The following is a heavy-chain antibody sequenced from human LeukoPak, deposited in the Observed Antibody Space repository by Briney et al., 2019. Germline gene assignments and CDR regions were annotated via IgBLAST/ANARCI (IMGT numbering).Heavy chain of an antibody. CDR1: GFTFTAYH. J-gene: IGHJ4*02. CDR2: INPNSGGT. D-gene: IGHD2-2*01. V-gene: IGHV1-2*02. Sequence: ASVKVSCKASGFTFTAYHMHWVRQAPGQGLEWMGWINPNSGGTNYAQKFQGRVTMTRDTSISTAYMELSRLRSDDTAVYYCARVQNRYCSSTSCYANRDYWGQGTLVTVSS. CDR3: ARVQNRYCSSTSCYANRDY.